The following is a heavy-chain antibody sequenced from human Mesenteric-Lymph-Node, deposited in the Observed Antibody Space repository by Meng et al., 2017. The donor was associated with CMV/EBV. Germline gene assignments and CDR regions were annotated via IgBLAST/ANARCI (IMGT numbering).Heavy chain of an antibody. J-gene: IGHJ5*02. V-gene: IGHV3-11*01. CDR2: ITSSGSSI. CDR3: ARSYLKYSSSHAGSNWFDP. Sequence: GGSLRLSCAASGFIFSDYYMSWIRQAPGKGLEWVSYITSSGSSIYYADSVKGRFTISRDNAKNSLYLQINSLRAEDTAVYYCARSYLKYSSSHAGSNWFDPWGQGTLVTVSS. CDR1: GFIFSDYY. D-gene: IGHD6-13*01.